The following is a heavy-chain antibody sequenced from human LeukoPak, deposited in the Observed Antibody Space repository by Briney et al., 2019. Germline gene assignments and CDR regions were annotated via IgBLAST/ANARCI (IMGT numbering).Heavy chain of an antibody. CDR3: ARVGGSGWYGYIDY. Sequence: GGSLRLSCAASGFTFSVYGMHWVRQAPGKGLEWVAVIWFDGSNKYYEDSVKGRFTISRDSSTNTVYLQMGSLRADDTAVYYCARVGGSGWYGYIDYWGPGTLVRVSS. CDR1: GFTFSVYG. J-gene: IGHJ4*02. CDR2: IWFDGSNK. V-gene: IGHV3-33*01. D-gene: IGHD6-19*01.